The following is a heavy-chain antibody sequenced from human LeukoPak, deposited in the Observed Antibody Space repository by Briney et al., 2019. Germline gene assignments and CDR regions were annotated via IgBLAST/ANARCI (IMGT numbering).Heavy chain of an antibody. CDR2: IYTSGST. D-gene: IGHD3-22*01. CDR1: GGSISSYS. V-gene: IGHV4-4*07. J-gene: IGHJ4*02. CDR3: AGASSGSYYYFDY. Sequence: SETLSLTCTVSGGSISSYSWNWIRQPAGKGLEWIGRIYTSGSTNYNPSLKSRVTMSVDTSKNQFSLKLSSVTAADTAIYYGAGASSGSYYYFDYWGQGTWSPSPQ.